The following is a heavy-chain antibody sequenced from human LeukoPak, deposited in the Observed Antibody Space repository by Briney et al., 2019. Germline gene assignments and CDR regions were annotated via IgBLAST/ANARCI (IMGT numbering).Heavy chain of an antibody. CDR1: GYTFTGYY. D-gene: IGHD5-18*01. Sequence: ASVKVSCKASGYTFTGYYMHWVRQAPGQGLEWMGWINPNSGGTNYGQKFQGRVTMTRDTSISTAYMELSRLRSDDTAVYYCAREAAMVNCFDYWGQGTLVTVSS. CDR2: INPNSGGT. CDR3: AREAAMVNCFDY. J-gene: IGHJ4*02. V-gene: IGHV1-2*02.